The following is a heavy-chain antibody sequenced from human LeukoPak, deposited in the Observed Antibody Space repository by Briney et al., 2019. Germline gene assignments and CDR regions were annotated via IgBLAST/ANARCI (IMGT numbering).Heavy chain of an antibody. D-gene: IGHD3-22*01. V-gene: IGHV3-48*03. Sequence: QPGGSLRLSCAASGFTLSSYEMNWVRQAPGEGLEWVSYLSSSGSTIYYADSVKGRFTISRDNAKNSLYLQMNSLRAEDTAVYYCARTYYYDISGSDAFDIWGQGTMVTVSS. CDR3: ARTYYYDISGSDAFDI. CDR2: LSSSGSTI. CDR1: GFTLSSYE. J-gene: IGHJ3*02.